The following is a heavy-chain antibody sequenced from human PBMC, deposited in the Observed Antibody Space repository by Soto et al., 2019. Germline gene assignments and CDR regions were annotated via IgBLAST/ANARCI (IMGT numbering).Heavy chain of an antibody. CDR2: IIPIFGTA. J-gene: IGHJ4*02. V-gene: IGHV1-69*13. CDR3: ASIGYCSSTSCYDVVY. CDR1: GGTFSSYA. Sequence: SVKVSCKASGGTFSSYAISWVRQAPGQGLEWMGGIIPIFGTANYAQKFQGRFTITADESTSTAYMELSSLRSEDTAVYYCASIGYCSSTSCYDVVYWGQGTLVTVSS. D-gene: IGHD2-2*01.